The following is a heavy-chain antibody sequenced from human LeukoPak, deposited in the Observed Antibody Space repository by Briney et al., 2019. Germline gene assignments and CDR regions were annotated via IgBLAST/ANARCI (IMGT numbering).Heavy chain of an antibody. CDR3: ARAPYGSGSYSGSDY. CDR1: GFTFSSYS. CDR2: ISSSSSYI. Sequence: PGGSLRLPCAASGFTFSSYSMNWVRQAPGKGLEWVSSISSSSSYIYYADSVKGRLTISRDNAKNSLYLQMNSLRAEDTAVYYCARAPYGSGSYSGSDYWGQGTLVTVSS. D-gene: IGHD3-10*01. V-gene: IGHV3-21*01. J-gene: IGHJ4*02.